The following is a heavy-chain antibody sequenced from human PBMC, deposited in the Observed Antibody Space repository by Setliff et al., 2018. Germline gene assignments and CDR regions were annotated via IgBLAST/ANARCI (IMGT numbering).Heavy chain of an antibody. CDR3: ARGGGQIHYDFWSGYFSDPQPNYYYYYMDV. CDR2: FDPEDGET. D-gene: IGHD3-3*01. V-gene: IGHV1-24*01. CDR1: GYTLTELS. Sequence: ASVKVSCKVSGYTLTELSRHWVRQAPGKGLEWMGGFDPEDGETIYAQKFQGRVTMTEDTSTDTAYMELSSLRSEDTAVYYCARGGGQIHYDFWSGYFSDPQPNYYYYYMDVWGKGTTVTVSS. J-gene: IGHJ6*03.